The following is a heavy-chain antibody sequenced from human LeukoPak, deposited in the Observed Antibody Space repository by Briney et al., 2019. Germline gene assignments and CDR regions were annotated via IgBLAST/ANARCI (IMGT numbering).Heavy chain of an antibody. Sequence: SETLSLTCAVYGGSFSGYYWSWIRQPPGKGLEWIGEINHSGSTNYNPSLKSRVTISVDTSKNQFSLKLSSVTAADTAVYYCARDLRGYYGSGSYFIYYYMDVWGKGTTVTVSS. CDR1: GGSFSGYY. V-gene: IGHV4-34*01. CDR2: INHSGST. CDR3: ARDLRGYYGSGSYFIYYYMDV. J-gene: IGHJ6*03. D-gene: IGHD3-10*01.